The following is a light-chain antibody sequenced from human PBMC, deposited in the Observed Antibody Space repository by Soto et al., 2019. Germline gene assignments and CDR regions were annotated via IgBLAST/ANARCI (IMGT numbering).Light chain of an antibody. Sequence: ALTQSPGTLSLSPGERATLSCRASQSVGSNYLAWYQQKPGQAPRPLIFGASSRATGIPDRFSGSGSGTDFTLTISRLEPEDFAVYYCQQYTTSPFTFGPGTKVDIK. V-gene: IGKV3-20*01. J-gene: IGKJ3*01. CDR2: GAS. CDR3: QQYTTSPFT. CDR1: QSVGSNY.